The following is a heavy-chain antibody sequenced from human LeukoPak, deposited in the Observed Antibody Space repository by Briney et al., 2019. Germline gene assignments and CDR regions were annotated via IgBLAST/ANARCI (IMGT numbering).Heavy chain of an antibody. CDR2: VNRDGSET. CDR1: GFALSSHW. J-gene: IGHJ6*02. V-gene: IGHV3-7*03. CDR3: AKNNGMDV. Sequence: GGSLRLSCAASGFALSSHWMTWVRQVPGRGPEWVANVNRDGSETYYLDSVKGRFTISKDNAKNSLYLQMNSLRAEDTALYHWAKNNGMDVGGQGTTVIVSS.